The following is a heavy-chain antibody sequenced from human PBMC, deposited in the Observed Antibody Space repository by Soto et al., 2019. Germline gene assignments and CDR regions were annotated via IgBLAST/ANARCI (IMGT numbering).Heavy chain of an antibody. CDR3: ARGQITVAAGGGMAV. Sequence: ASVKVSCKASGYTFTGYYMHWVRQAPGQGLEWMGWINPNSGGTNSARKFQGRVTMTRDTSISTAYMELSRLRSDDTAIYYCARGQITVAAGGGMAVGGQGTTVTVSS. J-gene: IGHJ6*02. D-gene: IGHD6-19*01. CDR1: GYTFTGYY. V-gene: IGHV1-2*02. CDR2: INPNSGGT.